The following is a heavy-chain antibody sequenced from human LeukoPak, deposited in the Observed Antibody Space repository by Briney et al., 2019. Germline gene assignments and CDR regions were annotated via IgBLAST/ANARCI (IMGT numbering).Heavy chain of an antibody. CDR3: TRSTYSSDAFDI. CDR1: GFTLSSYW. V-gene: IGHV3-74*01. Sequence: GGSLRLSCATSGFTLSSYWMHWVRQARGKGLVWVSRINSDGSSTTYADSVKGRFTISRDNAKNTLYLQMNSLRPEDTAVYYCTRSTYSSDAFDIWGQGTVVTVSS. CDR2: INSDGSST. D-gene: IGHD6-13*01. J-gene: IGHJ3*02.